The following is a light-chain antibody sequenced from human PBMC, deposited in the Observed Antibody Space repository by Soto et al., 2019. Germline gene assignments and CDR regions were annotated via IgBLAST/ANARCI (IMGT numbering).Light chain of an antibody. CDR1: STDFENYNL. Sequence: QSALTQPASVSGSPGQSITISCTRSSTDFENYNLVSWYQQHPGKAPKLMIYEVNKRPSGVPDRFSGSKSGNTASLTVSGLQAEDEADYYCSSYAGSSNVFGTGTKVTVL. J-gene: IGLJ1*01. CDR3: SSYAGSSNV. CDR2: EVN. V-gene: IGLV2-14*02.